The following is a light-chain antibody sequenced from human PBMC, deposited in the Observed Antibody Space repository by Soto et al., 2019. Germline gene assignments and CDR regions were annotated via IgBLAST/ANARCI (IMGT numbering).Light chain of an antibody. Sequence: QSVLTQPASVSGSPGQSITISCTGTSSDVGGYNYVSWYQQHPGKAPKLMIYDVSNRPSGVSNRSSGSKSGNTASLTISGLQAEDEADYYCNSYTSSSTLLFGGGTKLTVL. CDR1: SSDVGGYNY. CDR3: NSYTSSSTLL. J-gene: IGLJ2*01. CDR2: DVS. V-gene: IGLV2-14*01.